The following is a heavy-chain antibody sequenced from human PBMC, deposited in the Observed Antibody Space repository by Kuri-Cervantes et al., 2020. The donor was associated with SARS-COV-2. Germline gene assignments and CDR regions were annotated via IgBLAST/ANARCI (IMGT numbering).Heavy chain of an antibody. CDR1: GYNFNNHW. V-gene: IGHV5-51*01. D-gene: IGHD3-22*01. CDR3: ATQGYYETGGYQWFDP. J-gene: IGHJ5*01. CDR2: IHPGYSYT. Sequence: GESLEISFKGSGYNFNNHWYAWVRQMPGKGLEWMFMIHPGYSYTRTSAPSQGHVTFLADTSISTAYLQWHSLQASDTATYYCATQGYYETGGYQWFDPWGPGTLVTVSS.